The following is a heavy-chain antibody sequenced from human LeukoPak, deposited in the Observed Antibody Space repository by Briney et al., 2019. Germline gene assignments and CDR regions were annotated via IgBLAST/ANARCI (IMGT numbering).Heavy chain of an antibody. CDR2: INHSGST. V-gene: IGHV4-34*01. Sequence: SETLSLTCAVYGGSFSGYYWSWIRQPPGKGLEWIGEINHSGSTNYNPSLKSRVTISVDTSKNQISLKLSSVTAADTAVYYCARVRLYCTNGVCYPCYFDYWGQGTLVTVSS. J-gene: IGHJ4*02. CDR3: ARVRLYCTNGVCYPCYFDY. D-gene: IGHD2-8*01. CDR1: GGSFSGYY.